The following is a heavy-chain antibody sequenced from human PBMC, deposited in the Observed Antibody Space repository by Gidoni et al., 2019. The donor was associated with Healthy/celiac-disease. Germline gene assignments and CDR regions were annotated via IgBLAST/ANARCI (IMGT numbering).Heavy chain of an antibody. Sequence: QVQLVESGGGVVQPGRSLRLPCAASGFTFSSSGMRWVRQAPGKGLEWVAVIWDDVSNKDYADSVKGRFTITRDKSKNTLYLQMNSLRAEDTAVYYCAREGLLGRFSSPRPFSSSADDAFDIWGQGTMVTVSS. D-gene: IGHD6-6*01. CDR2: IWDDVSNK. CDR1: GFTFSSSG. J-gene: IGHJ3*02. CDR3: AREGLLGRFSSPRPFSSSADDAFDI. V-gene: IGHV3-33*01.